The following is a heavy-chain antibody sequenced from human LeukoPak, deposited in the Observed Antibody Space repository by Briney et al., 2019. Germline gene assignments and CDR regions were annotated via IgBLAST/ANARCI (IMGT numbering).Heavy chain of an antibody. J-gene: IGHJ4*02. Sequence: GGSLRLSCAASGFIFSSYAMHWVRQAPGKGLEYSTAMGSKGGTTHYANAVKGRLTISRDNSRNTLYLQMGSLRRVDMAVRYCARVGDVGPFDYWGEGTLVTVS. CDR2: MGSKGGTT. CDR3: ARVGDVGPFDY. D-gene: IGHD2-21*02. CDR1: GFIFSSYA. V-gene: IGHV3-64*01.